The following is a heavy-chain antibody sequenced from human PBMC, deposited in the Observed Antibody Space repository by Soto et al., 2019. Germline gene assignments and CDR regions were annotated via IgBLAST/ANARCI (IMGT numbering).Heavy chain of an antibody. CDR3: ARSNRFDP. CDR2: MYNDGAT. J-gene: IGHJ5*02. Sequence: PSETLSLTCTISGGSMSRYSCPWLRQPPGKGLEWIGYMYNDGATDYNPSLKSRISMSLDTSTNQFSLRLSSVTAADTAVYFCARSNRFDPWGQGTLVTVPS. CDR1: GGSMSRYS. V-gene: IGHV4-59*01.